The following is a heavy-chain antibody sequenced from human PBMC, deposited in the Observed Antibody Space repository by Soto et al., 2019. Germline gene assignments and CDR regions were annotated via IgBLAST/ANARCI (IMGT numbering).Heavy chain of an antibody. D-gene: IGHD2-15*01. V-gene: IGHV3-30-3*01. CDR3: ATVGYCSEDSCYTLTIRYGMDV. J-gene: IGHJ6*02. Sequence: QVQLVESGGGVVQPGRSLRLSCEASGFTFSDYGMHWVRQAPGKGLEWVAGISHRGDNKYIADSVKGRFTISRDNSKNMLFLQMTSMRVEDTAVYHCATVGYCSEDSCYTLTIRYGMDVWGQGTTVIVSS. CDR2: ISHRGDNK. CDR1: GFTFSDYG.